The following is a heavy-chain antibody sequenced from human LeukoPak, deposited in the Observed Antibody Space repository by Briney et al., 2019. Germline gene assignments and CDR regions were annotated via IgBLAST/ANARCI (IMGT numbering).Heavy chain of an antibody. V-gene: IGHV4-61*01. D-gene: IGHD4-17*01. CDR2: INHSGST. Sequence: PSETLSLTCTVSGGSITSVSYSWTWIRQPPGKGLEWIGEINHSGSTNYNPSLKSRVTISVDTSKNQFSLKLNSVTAADTAVYYCARDYGDYFRTHQNAFDIWGQGTMVTVSS. CDR1: GGSITSVSYS. CDR3: ARDYGDYFRTHQNAFDI. J-gene: IGHJ3*02.